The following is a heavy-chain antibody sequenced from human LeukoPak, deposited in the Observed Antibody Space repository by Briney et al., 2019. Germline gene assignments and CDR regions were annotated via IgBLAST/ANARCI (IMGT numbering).Heavy chain of an antibody. CDR1: GGSISSYY. D-gene: IGHD3-22*01. V-gene: IGHV4-59*12. Sequence: SSETLSLTCSVSGGSISSYYWTWIRQPPGKGLEWIGYRYYSGSTTYNPSLKSRVTMSLDTSRKQFSLRLTSVTAADTAVYYCARLKFYDSTGYSPGYYMDVWGKGTTVSVFS. CDR2: RYYSGST. J-gene: IGHJ6*03. CDR3: ARLKFYDSTGYSPGYYMDV.